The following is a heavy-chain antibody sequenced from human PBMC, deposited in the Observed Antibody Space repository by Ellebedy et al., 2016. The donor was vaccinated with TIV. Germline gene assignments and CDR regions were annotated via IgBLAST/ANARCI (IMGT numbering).Heavy chain of an antibody. V-gene: IGHV3-33*01. CDR1: GFTFSSYG. Sequence: GGSLRLSCAASGFTFSSYGMHWVRLAPGKGLEWVAVIWYDGSNKYYADSVKGRFAISRDNAKKSLNLQMNSLRAEDTAVYYCARTLHSSSLNWFDPWGQGTLVTVSS. J-gene: IGHJ5*02. D-gene: IGHD6-13*01. CDR2: IWYDGSNK. CDR3: ARTLHSSSLNWFDP.